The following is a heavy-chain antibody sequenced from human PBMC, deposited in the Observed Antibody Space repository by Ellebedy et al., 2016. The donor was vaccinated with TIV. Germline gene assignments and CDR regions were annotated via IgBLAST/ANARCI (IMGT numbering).Heavy chain of an antibody. Sequence: PGGSLRLSCGGSGFMFSDYWMLWVRQTPGKGLVFVSRINHDGSSTIYADSVKGRFTISRDNAKSTLYLQMSSLGVEDTAVYYGARGAEHTTSSGGFRWFDPWGHGNLVTVS. CDR2: INHDGSST. D-gene: IGHD6-6*01. CDR3: ARGAEHTTSSGGFRWFDP. CDR1: GFMFSDYW. J-gene: IGHJ5*02. V-gene: IGHV3-74*01.